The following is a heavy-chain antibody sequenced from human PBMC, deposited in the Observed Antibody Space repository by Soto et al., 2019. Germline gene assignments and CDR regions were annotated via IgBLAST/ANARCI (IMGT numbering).Heavy chain of an antibody. J-gene: IGHJ5*02. V-gene: IGHV1-58*02. CDR2: IVVCSGNT. Sequence: QMQLVQSGPEVKKPGTSVKVSCKASGFTFPTSAIQWVRQARGQRPEWIGGIVVCSGNTNYAQKFQERVTFTRDMSKSTAYEDMSSVRSEDAAGYYGAVYLAPSDPYNCFDPLGQGNLVHVSS. D-gene: IGHD2-21*02. CDR3: AVYLAPSDPYNCFDP. CDR1: GFTFPTSA.